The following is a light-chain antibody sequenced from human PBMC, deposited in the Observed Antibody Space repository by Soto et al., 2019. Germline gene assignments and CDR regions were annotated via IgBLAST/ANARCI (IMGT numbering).Light chain of an antibody. CDR1: QSISTY. J-gene: IGKJ2*01. CDR3: QQSYTIPYT. CDR2: AAS. V-gene: IGKV1-39*01. Sequence: DIQRTQSPSSLSASVGDRVTLTCRASQSISTYLNWYQQKPGKAPNLLIYAASSLQSGVPSRFSGSGSGTDFTLTISSLQPEDFATYYCQQSYTIPYTFGQGTKLEI.